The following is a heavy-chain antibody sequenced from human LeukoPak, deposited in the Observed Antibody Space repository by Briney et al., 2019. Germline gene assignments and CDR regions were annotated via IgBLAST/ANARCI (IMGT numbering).Heavy chain of an antibody. Sequence: GGSLRLSCAASTFIVSSSHMTWVRQTPGKGLEWVSVIYSGGSTFYADSVKDRFTISRDNFRNTLYLQMSSLRAEDTAVYYCARGRNYFPIDYWGQGTLVTVSS. J-gene: IGHJ4*02. D-gene: IGHD2/OR15-2a*01. V-gene: IGHV3-53*01. CDR2: IYSGGST. CDR3: ARGRNYFPIDY. CDR1: TFIVSSSH.